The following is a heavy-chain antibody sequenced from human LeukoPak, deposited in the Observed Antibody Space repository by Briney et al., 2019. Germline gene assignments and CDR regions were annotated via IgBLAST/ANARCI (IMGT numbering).Heavy chain of an antibody. CDR1: GGSSRSGDYF. Sequence: SQTLSLTCAVSGGSSRSGDYFWSWIRQPPGKGLEWIGHIHYSGNTYYNPSLKSRVFISVGTSKNQFSLKLSSVTAADTAVYYCARENNDYGGKKAFDYWGQGTLVTVSS. J-gene: IGHJ4*02. V-gene: IGHV4-30-4*01. CDR3: ARENNDYGGKKAFDY. D-gene: IGHD4-23*01. CDR2: IHYSGNT.